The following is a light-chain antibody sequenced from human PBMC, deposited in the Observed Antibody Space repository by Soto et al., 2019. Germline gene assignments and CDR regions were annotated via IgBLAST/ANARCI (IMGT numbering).Light chain of an antibody. Sequence: QSALTQPPSASGTPGQRLSISCSGSNSNIGKNTVNWYQQLPRTAPKLLIYSNNQRPSGVPERFSGSKSGTSASLAISGLQSEDEADYYCAAWDDSLNGHVVFGGGTKVTV. CDR3: AAWDDSLNGHVV. CDR2: SNN. CDR1: NSNIGKNT. J-gene: IGLJ2*01. V-gene: IGLV1-44*01.